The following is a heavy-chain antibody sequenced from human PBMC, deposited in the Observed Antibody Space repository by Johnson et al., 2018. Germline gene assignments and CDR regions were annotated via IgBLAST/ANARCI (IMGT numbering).Heavy chain of an antibody. CDR1: GFTFDDYA. J-gene: IGHJ3*02. Sequence: EVQLVESGGGLVQPGGSLRLSCVASGFTFDDYAMHWVRQAPGKGLEWVSGISWNSGIRAFADSMNGRFTISRDNVKNSLYPQMNSLRVEDTALYYCIKGGTWIQEVLDIWGQGTMVTVSS. V-gene: IGHV3-9*01. CDR3: IKGGTWIQEVLDI. CDR2: ISWNSGIR. D-gene: IGHD5-18*01.